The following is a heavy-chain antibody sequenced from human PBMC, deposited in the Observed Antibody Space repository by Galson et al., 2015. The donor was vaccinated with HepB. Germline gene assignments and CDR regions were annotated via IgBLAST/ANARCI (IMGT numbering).Heavy chain of an antibody. D-gene: IGHD3-10*01. Sequence: TLSLTCTVSGGSISSYYWSWIRQPPGKGLEWIGYIYYSGSTNYNPSLKSRVTISVDTSKNQFSLKLSSVTAADTAVYYCARVSPWVRGVYDYWGQGTLVTVSS. J-gene: IGHJ4*02. CDR1: GGSISSYY. CDR3: ARVSPWVRGVYDY. CDR2: IYYSGST. V-gene: IGHV4-59*01.